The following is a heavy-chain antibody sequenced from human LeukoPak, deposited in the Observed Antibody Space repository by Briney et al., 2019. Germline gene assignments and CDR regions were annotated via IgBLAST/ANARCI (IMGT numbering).Heavy chain of an antibody. V-gene: IGHV3-30*18. CDR3: AKELSIAAAGTLYYGMDV. CDR2: ISYDGSNK. J-gene: IGHJ6*02. D-gene: IGHD6-13*01. Sequence: GGSLRLSCAASGFTFSSYGMHWVRQAPGKGLEWVAVISYDGSNKYYADSVKGRFTISRDNSKNTLYLQMNSLRAEDTAVYYCAKELSIAAAGTLYYGMDVWGQGTTVTVSS. CDR1: GFTFSSYG.